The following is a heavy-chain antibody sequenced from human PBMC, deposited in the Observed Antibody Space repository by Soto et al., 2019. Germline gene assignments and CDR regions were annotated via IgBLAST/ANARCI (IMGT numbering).Heavy chain of an antibody. CDR3: ARDRFITIFGVVLNKYYYYGMDX. V-gene: IGHV1-3*01. CDR1: GYTFTSYA. J-gene: IGHJ6*02. CDR2: INDGNGNT. D-gene: IGHD3-3*01. Sequence: ASVKVSCKASGYTFTSYAMHWVRQAPGQRLEWMGFINDGNGNTKYSQKFQGRVTITRDTSASTAYMELSSLRSEDTAVYYCARDRFITIFGVVLNKYYYYGMDXWGQGTTVTVS.